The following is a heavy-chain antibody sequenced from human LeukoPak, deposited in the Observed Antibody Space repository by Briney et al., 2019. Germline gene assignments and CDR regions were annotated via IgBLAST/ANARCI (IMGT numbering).Heavy chain of an antibody. CDR1: GFTFSSYT. J-gene: IGHJ4*02. CDR3: AKDRYYDSSGPWGY. CDR2: ISGSGGST. Sequence: PGGSLRLSCAASGFTFSSYTMSWVRQAPGKGLEWVSGISGSGGSTYYADSVKGRFTISRDNSKNTLYLQMNSLRAEDTAVYYCAKDRYYDSSGPWGYWGQGTLVTVPS. V-gene: IGHV3-23*01. D-gene: IGHD3-22*01.